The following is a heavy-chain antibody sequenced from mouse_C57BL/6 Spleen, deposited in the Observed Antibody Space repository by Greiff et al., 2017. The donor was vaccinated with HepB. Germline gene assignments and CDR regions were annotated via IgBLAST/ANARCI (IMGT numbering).Heavy chain of an antibody. Sequence: EVKVEESGGGLVQPGGSMKLSCVASGFTFSNYWMNWVRQSPEKGLEWVAQIRLKSDNYATHYAESVKGRLTISRDDSKSSVYLQMNNLRAEDTGIYYCTGYLWDVGFAYWGQGTLVTVSA. D-gene: IGHD4-1*01. CDR3: TGYLWDVGFAY. V-gene: IGHV6-3*01. CDR2: IRLKSDNYAT. J-gene: IGHJ3*01. CDR1: GFTFSNYW.